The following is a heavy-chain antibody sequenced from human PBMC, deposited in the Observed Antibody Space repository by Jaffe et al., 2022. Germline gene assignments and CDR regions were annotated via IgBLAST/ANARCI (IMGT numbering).Heavy chain of an antibody. Sequence: EVQLLESGGGLVQPGGSLRLSCAASGFTFSSYAMSWVRQAPGKGLEWVSAISGSGGSTYYADSVKGRFTISRDNSKNTLYLQMNSLRAEDTAVYYCAKDQGAAAGWWDRFDPWGQGTLVTVSS. CDR2: ISGSGGST. CDR1: GFTFSSYA. D-gene: IGHD6-13*01. V-gene: IGHV3-23*01. J-gene: IGHJ5*02. CDR3: AKDQGAAAGWWDRFDP.